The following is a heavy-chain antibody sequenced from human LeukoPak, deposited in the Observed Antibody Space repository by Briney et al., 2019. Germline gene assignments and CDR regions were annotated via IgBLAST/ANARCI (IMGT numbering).Heavy chain of an antibody. Sequence: PGGSLRLSCAASGFTFSSYSMNWVRQAPGKGLEWVSSISSSSSYIYYADSVKGRFTISRDNAKNSLYLQMNSLRAEDTAVYYCARGPSLAVAVDYWGQGTLVTVSS. J-gene: IGHJ4*02. CDR1: GFTFSSYS. CDR3: ARGPSLAVAVDY. CDR2: ISSSSSYI. V-gene: IGHV3-21*01. D-gene: IGHD6-19*01.